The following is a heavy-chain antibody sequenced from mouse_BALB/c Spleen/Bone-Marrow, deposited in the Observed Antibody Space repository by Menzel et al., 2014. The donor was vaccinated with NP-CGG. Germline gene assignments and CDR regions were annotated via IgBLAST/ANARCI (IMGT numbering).Heavy chain of an antibody. CDR2: IWAGGST. CDR3: ARSGLRRPAMDY. J-gene: IGHJ4*01. D-gene: IGHD2-4*01. Sequence: VRLVESGPGLVAPSQSLSITCTASGFSLTSYGVHWVRQPPGKGLEWLGVIWAGGSTNYNSALMSRLSISKDNSKSQVFLKMNSLQIDDTAMYYCARSGLRRPAMDYWGQGTSVTVSS. CDR1: GFSLTSYG. V-gene: IGHV2-9*02.